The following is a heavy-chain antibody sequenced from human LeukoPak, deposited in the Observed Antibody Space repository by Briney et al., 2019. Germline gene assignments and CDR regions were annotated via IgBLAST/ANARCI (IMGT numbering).Heavy chain of an antibody. D-gene: IGHD4-17*01. J-gene: IGHJ4*02. CDR2: ISSSGSAI. Sequence: GGSLRLSCAASGFTSGSYEMNWVRQAPGKGLEWVSYISSSGSAIYYADSVKGRFTISRDNAKNSLNLQMNGLRAEDTAVYFCARTGTAVTTFDYWGQGTLVTVSS. CDR1: GFTSGSYE. CDR3: ARTGTAVTTFDY. V-gene: IGHV3-48*03.